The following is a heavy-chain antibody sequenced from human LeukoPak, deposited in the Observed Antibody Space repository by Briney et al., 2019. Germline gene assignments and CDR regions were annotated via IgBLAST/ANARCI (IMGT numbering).Heavy chain of an antibody. CDR1: GFTFSSYW. D-gene: IGHD6-13*01. CDR3: ASTYSSSWSGGSNDAFDI. CDR2: INSDGSST. Sequence: GGSLRLSCAASGFTFSSYWMHWVRQAPGKGLVWVSRINSDGSSTSYADSVKGRFTISRDNAKNTLYLQMNSLRAEDTAVYYCASTYSSSWSGGSNDAFDIWGQGTMVTVSS. V-gene: IGHV3-74*01. J-gene: IGHJ3*02.